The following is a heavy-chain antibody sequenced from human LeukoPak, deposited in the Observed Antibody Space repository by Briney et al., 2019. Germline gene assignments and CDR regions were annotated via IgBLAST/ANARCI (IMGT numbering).Heavy chain of an antibody. V-gene: IGHV4-39*07. CDR2: IEDTGST. D-gene: IGHD3-16*02. CDR3: ARDQLPYYDYVWGSYRLNWFDP. Sequence: PSETLSLTCTVSGGSISGNSYYWGWIRQPPGKGLEWIGTIEDTGSTHHNPSLKSRVTISLDTSKNQFSLKLSAVTAADTAVYYCARDQLPYYDYVWGSYRLNWFDPWGQGTLVTVSS. J-gene: IGHJ5*02. CDR1: GGSISGNSYY.